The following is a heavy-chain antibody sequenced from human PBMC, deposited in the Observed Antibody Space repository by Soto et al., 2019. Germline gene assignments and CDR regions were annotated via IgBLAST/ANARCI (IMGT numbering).Heavy chain of an antibody. V-gene: IGHV3-30-3*01. CDR1: GFTFSSYD. CDR2: ISYDGSNK. Sequence: QVQLVESGGGVVQPGRSLRLSCAASGFTFSSYDMHWVRKAPGKGLEWVAVISYDGSNKYYADSVKGRFTISRDNSKNTLYLQMNCLRAEDTAVYYCARVYVACGMDLWGQPTTLTVSS. CDR3: ARVYVACGMDL. J-gene: IGHJ6*02. D-gene: IGHD3-16*01.